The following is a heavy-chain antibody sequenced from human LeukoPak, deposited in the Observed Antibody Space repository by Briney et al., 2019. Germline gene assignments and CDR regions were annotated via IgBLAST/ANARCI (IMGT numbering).Heavy chain of an antibody. CDR3: AKEAVSGSGYDLYYFDY. Sequence: GGSLRLSCAASGFTFDDYGMSLFRQAPGKVLEVVSGINWDGGCTGYADSVKGRFTISRDNSKNTLYLQMNRLRAEDTAVYYCAKEAVSGSGYDLYYFDYWGKGTLVTVSS. V-gene: IGHV3-20*04. D-gene: IGHD5-12*01. CDR2: INWDGGCT. CDR1: GFTFDDYG. J-gene: IGHJ4*02.